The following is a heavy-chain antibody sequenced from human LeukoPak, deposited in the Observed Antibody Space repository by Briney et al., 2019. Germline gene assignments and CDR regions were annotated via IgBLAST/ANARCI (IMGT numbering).Heavy chain of an antibody. J-gene: IGHJ5*02. Sequence: WVRQPPGKGLEWIGSIYYSGTTHYNPSLESRVTTSVDTSKNQFSLKLASVTAADTAIYYCAKGAGGFSYYNWLDPWGQGTLVTVSS. V-gene: IGHV4-39*07. CDR2: IYYSGTT. CDR3: AKGAGGFSYYNWLDP. D-gene: IGHD5-18*01.